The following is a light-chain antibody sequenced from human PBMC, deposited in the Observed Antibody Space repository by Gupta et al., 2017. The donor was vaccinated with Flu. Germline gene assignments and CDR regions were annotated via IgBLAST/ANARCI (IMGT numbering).Light chain of an antibody. CDR3: SSDTSSATLV. Sequence: QSALTQPVSVSGSPGQSITISCTGTSSDVGGYNYVSWYQQHPGKAPKLMICDVSNRPAGVSNRFSGSKSGNTASLTISGLQAEDEADYYCSSDTSSATLVFGGGTKLTVL. J-gene: IGLJ3*02. V-gene: IGLV2-14*01. CDR2: DVS. CDR1: SSDVGGYNY.